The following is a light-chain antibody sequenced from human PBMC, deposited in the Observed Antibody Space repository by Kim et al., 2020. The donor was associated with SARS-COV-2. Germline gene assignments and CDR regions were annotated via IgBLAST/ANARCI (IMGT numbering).Light chain of an antibody. J-gene: IGLJ3*02. Sequence: GQSVSISCPGARSDVGAYYHVSWFQQHPGTAPKLLIYDVTQWPSGISNRFSGSKSGNTASLTISGLQPEDEADYYCSSYTTSSTWVFGGGTKLTVL. CDR3: SSYTTSSTWV. CDR1: RSDVGAYYH. CDR2: DVT. V-gene: IGLV2-14*04.